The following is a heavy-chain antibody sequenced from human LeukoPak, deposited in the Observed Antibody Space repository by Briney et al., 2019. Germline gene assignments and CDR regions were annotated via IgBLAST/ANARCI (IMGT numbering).Heavy chain of an antibody. D-gene: IGHD3-3*01. J-gene: IGHJ4*02. CDR3: AKVGFSEMEWLLYSDH. CDR1: GFTFSSYA. Sequence: GGSLRLSRAASGFTFSSYAMSWVRQAPGKGLEGVSVISGSGGTTYYADSVKGRFTISRDNSKNTLYLQMNSLRAEDTAVYYCAKVGFSEMEWLLYSDHWGQGTLVTVSS. V-gene: IGHV3-23*01. CDR2: ISGSGGTT.